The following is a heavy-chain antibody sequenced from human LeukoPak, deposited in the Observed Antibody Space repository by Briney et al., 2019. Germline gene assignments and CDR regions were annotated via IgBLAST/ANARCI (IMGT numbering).Heavy chain of an antibody. CDR1: GGTFSSYA. D-gene: IGHD2-2*01. CDR2: IIPIFGTA. Sequence: SVKVSCKASGGTFSSYAISWVRQAPGQGLEWMGGIIPIFGTANYAQKFQGRVTITADESTSTAYMELSSLRSEDTAVYYCARSVVPAAPGYYYYMDVWGKGTTVTVSS. V-gene: IGHV1-69*13. J-gene: IGHJ6*03. CDR3: ARSVVPAAPGYYYYMDV.